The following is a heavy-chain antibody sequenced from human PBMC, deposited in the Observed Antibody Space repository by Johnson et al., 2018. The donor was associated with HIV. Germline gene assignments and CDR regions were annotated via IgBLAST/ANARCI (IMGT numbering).Heavy chain of an antibody. CDR2: ISYDGSNK. J-gene: IGHJ3*02. CDR1: GITFSDYS. CDR3: ARDKGIGARPDAFDS. Sequence: QVQLVESGGGVVQPGRSLRLSCAASGITFSDYSMHWVRQAPGKGLEWVAVISYDGSNKYYADSVKGRFTISRDNSKNTLYLQMNSLRAEDTAVYYCARDKGIGARPDAFDSGGHGTMVTVSS. D-gene: IGHD6-6*01. V-gene: IGHV3-30-3*01.